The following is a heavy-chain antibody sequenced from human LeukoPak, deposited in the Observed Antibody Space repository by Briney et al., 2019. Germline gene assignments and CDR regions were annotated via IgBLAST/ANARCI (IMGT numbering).Heavy chain of an antibody. CDR3: AKDRGEDVGATDY. CDR2: IRYDGSNK. D-gene: IGHD1-26*01. Sequence: QPGRSLRLSCAASGFTFSSYGMHWVRQAPGKGLEWVAFIRYDGSNKYYADSVKGRFTISRDNSKNTLYLQMNSLRAEDTAVYYCAKDRGEDVGATDYWGQGTLVTVSS. J-gene: IGHJ4*02. V-gene: IGHV3-30*02. CDR1: GFTFSSYG.